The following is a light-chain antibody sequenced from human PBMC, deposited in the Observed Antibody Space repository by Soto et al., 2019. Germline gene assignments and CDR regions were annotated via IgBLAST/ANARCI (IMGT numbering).Light chain of an antibody. CDR3: QHLNSYPFT. Sequence: DIQLTQSPSFLSASVGDRVTITCRASQGIRSNLAWYQQKPGKAPKLLIYAASTLQSGVPSRLGGSGSGTEFTLTISSLQPEDFATYYCQHLNSYPFTFGPWTKVDIK. CDR1: QGIRSN. J-gene: IGKJ3*01. CDR2: AAS. V-gene: IGKV1-9*01.